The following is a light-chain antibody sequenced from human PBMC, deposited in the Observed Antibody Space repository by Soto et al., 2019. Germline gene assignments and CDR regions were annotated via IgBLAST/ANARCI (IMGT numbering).Light chain of an antibody. J-gene: IGKJ1*01. CDR1: QSVSSY. CDR2: GAS. Sequence: EILMTQSPATVSVSQGERVTLSCRASQSVSSYLAWYQQKPGQPPRLLIYGASTRATGIPARFSGSGSGTEFTLTISSLQSEDFAVYYCQQYNNWPRTFGQRTKVDI. V-gene: IGKV3-15*01. CDR3: QQYNNWPRT.